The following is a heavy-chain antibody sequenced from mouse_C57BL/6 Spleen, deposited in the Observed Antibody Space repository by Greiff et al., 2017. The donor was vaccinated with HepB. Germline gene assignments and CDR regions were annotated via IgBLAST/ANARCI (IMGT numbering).Heavy chain of an antibody. CDR1: GFNIKDYY. CDR3: ARYDSDLRYYAMVY. D-gene: IGHD2-4*01. Sequence: VQLQQSGAELVKPGASVKLSCTASGFNIKDYYMHWVKQRTEQGLEWIGRIDPEDGENKYAPTFQGKATITAYTSSHTAYLQLSSLTSEDTAVYYCARYDSDLRYYAMVYWGQGTSVTVSS. V-gene: IGHV14-2*01. J-gene: IGHJ4*01. CDR2: IDPEDGEN.